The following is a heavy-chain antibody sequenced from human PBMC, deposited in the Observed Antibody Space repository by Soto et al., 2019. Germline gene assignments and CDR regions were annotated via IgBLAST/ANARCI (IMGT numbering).Heavy chain of an antibody. CDR3: ARSLGRGWTPY. CDR1: GGTFSSYT. CDR2: IIPVFNTT. V-gene: IGHV1-69*06. J-gene: IGHJ4*02. Sequence: QVHLVQSEAEVKKPGSSVKVSCKASGGTFSSYTVSWVRQAPGQGLEWVGGIIPVFNTTYYAQKFQGRVTILADKSTSTAYMELSNLSSEDTAVYYCARSLGRGWTPYWGQGTLVTGSS. D-gene: IGHD6-19*01.